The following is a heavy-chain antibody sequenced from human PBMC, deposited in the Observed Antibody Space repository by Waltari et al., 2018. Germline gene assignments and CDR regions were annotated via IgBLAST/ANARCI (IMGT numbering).Heavy chain of an antibody. CDR3: ARSGGSSGYAFDAFDI. CDR2: IIPICGTA. V-gene: IGHV1-69*13. D-gene: IGHD3-22*01. J-gene: IGHJ3*02. Sequence: QVQLVQSGAEVKKPGSSVKVSCKASGGTFSSYAISWVRPAPGQGLEWMGGIIPICGTATYAQKFQGRVTITADESTSTAYMELSRLRSDDTAVYYCARSGGSSGYAFDAFDIWGQGTMVTVSS. CDR1: GGTFSSYA.